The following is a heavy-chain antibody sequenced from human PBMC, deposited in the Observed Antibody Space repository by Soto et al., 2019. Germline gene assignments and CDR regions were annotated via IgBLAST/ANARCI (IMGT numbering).Heavy chain of an antibody. CDR2: ISAHNDNT. V-gene: IGHV1-18*01. CDR1: GYTFTSYG. Sequence: QVNLVQSGAEVRKPGASVKVSCKGSGYTFTSYGIAWVRQAPGQGLEWMGWISAHNDNTNYAQKVQGRVTVTRDTSTSTAYMELRNLRSDDTAVYYCARGRYEHYWGQGALVTVSS. CDR3: ARGRYEHY. J-gene: IGHJ4*02. D-gene: IGHD1-1*01.